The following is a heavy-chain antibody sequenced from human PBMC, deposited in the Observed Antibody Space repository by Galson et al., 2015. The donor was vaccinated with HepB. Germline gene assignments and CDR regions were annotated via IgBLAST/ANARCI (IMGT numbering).Heavy chain of an antibody. V-gene: IGHV3-30*02. J-gene: IGHJ4*02. D-gene: IGHD5-12*01. Sequence: SLRLSCAASGFTFSSYGMHWVRQAPGKGLEWVAFIRYDGSNKYYADSVKGRFTISRDNSKNTLYLQMNSLRAEDTAVYYCAKDQGGYSGYVGGFDYWGQGTLVTVSS. CDR2: IRYDGSNK. CDR1: GFTFSSYG. CDR3: AKDQGGYSGYVGGFDY.